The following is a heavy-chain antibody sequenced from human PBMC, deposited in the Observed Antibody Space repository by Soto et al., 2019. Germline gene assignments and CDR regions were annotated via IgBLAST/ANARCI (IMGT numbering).Heavy chain of an antibody. D-gene: IGHD3-9*01. Sequence: VSVKVSCKVSGYALXELSMYWARHAPGKGLEWMGGFDPEDGETIYAQKFQGRVTMTEDTSTDTAYMELSSLRSEDTAVYYCATDSKYYDILTGYSGLDAFDIWGQGTMVTVSS. CDR1: GYALXELS. J-gene: IGHJ3*02. CDR2: FDPEDGET. CDR3: ATDSKYYDILTGYSGLDAFDI. V-gene: IGHV1-24*01.